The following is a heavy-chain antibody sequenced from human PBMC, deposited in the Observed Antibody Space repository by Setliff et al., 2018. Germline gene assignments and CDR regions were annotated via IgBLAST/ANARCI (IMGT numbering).Heavy chain of an antibody. D-gene: IGHD1-1*01. CDR2: ILTTGST. J-gene: IGHJ4*02. V-gene: IGHV4-61*09. CDR3: ARFCGTSNCQRAPLFDY. CDR1: GGSITTSSYS. Sequence: PSETLSLTCTVSGGSITTSSYSWSWIRQPPGKGLEWIGHILTTGSTNYNPSLKSRIAISADTSRDRFSLRLTSVTAADTAIYYCARFCGTSNCQRAPLFDYWGQGILVTVSS.